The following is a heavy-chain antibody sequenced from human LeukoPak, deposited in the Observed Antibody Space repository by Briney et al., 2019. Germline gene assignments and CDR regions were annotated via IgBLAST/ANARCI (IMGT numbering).Heavy chain of an antibody. CDR2: ISVYNGHT. V-gene: IGHV1-18*01. CDR1: GYTVNHYG. D-gene: IGHD3-22*01. CDR3: VRDFPMIQTYFEY. Sequence: ASVKVSCKASGYTVNHYGISWVRQAPGQGLEWIGWISVYNGHTNYAQMPRDRVIMTTDASTSTAYLELRSLRSDDTAVYYCVRDFPMIQTYFEYWGQGTLVTVSS. J-gene: IGHJ4*02.